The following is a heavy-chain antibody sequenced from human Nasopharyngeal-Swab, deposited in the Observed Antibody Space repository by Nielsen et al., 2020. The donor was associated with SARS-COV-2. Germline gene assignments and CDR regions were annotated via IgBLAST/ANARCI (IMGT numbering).Heavy chain of an antibody. CDR3: ARESVVTGMDDATDI. V-gene: IGHV3-7*04. D-gene: IGHD2-21*02. Sequence: GESLKISCAASGVTFSSLWLSWVRQAPGKGLEWVAGTNPDGSQNYYVDSMRGRFTTSRDNAENSLYLQMHSLRAEDTAVYYCARESVVTGMDDATDIWGQGTMVTVSS. J-gene: IGHJ3*02. CDR1: GVTFSSLW. CDR2: TNPDGSQN.